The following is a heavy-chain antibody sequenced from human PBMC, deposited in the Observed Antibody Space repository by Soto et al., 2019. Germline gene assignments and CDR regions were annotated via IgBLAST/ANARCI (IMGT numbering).Heavy chain of an antibody. CDR3: ARVGLKYLRWFDP. CDR1: GYPFRSYG. D-gene: IGHD3-10*01. J-gene: IGHJ5*02. CDR2: INADNGDT. Sequence: ASVKVSFKASGYPFRSYGIQWVRQAPGQSLEWMGWINADNGDTKYSQNFQDRVTITRDTSANTVYMELSSLTTEDTAVYYCARVGLKYLRWFDPWGQGSLVTVSS. V-gene: IGHV1-3*01.